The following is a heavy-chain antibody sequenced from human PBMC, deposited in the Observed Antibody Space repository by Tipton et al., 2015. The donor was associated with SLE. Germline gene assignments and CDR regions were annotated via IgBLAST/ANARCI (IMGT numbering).Heavy chain of an antibody. J-gene: IGHJ3*02. Sequence: TLSLTCTFSGDSFISSGFFWGWIRQAPGKGLEWIGYIYYSGSTNYNPSLKSRVTISVDTSKNQFSLKLTSVTAADTAVYYCARRMVQGGDALDIWGLGTLVTVSS. V-gene: IGHV4-61*05. CDR1: GDSFISSGFF. D-gene: IGHD3-10*01. CDR3: ARRMVQGGDALDI. CDR2: IYYSGST.